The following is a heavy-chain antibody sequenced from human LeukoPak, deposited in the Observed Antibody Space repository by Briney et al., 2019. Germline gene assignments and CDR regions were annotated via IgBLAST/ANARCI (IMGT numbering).Heavy chain of an antibody. CDR2: ISAYNGNT. D-gene: IGHD3-22*01. Sequence: ASVKVSCKASGYTFTSYGISWVRRAPGQGLEWMGWISAYNGNTNYAQKLQGRVTMTTDTSTSTAYMELRSLRSDDTAVYYCARANHYYDSSGYSLGYWGQGTLVTVSS. V-gene: IGHV1-18*01. CDR1: GYTFTSYG. J-gene: IGHJ4*02. CDR3: ARANHYYDSSGYSLGY.